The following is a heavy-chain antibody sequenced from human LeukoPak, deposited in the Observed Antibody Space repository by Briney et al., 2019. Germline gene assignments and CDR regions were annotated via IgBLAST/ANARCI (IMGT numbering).Heavy chain of an antibody. CDR3: ASTHLGYCNSVSCQNDY. J-gene: IGHJ4*02. CDR1: GFTFSSYA. Sequence: GGSLRLSCAASGFTFSSYAMHWVRQAPGKGLEWVAVISYDGSNKYYADSVKGRLTISRDNSKNTLYLQMNSLRAEDTAVYYCASTHLGYCNSVSCQNDYWGQGTLVTVSS. CDR2: ISYDGSNK. V-gene: IGHV3-30*14. D-gene: IGHD2-15*01.